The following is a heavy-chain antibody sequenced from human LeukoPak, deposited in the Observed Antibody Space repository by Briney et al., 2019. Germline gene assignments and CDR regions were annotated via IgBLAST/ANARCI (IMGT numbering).Heavy chain of an antibody. D-gene: IGHD4-23*01. CDR3: ARDTTVVTPESGY. CDR1: GFTFSSYS. CDR2: ISSSSSYI. Sequence: GGSLRLSCAASGFTFSSYSMNWVRQAPGKGLEWVSSISSSSSYIYYADSVKGRFTISRDNAKNSLYLQMNSLRAEDTAVYYCARDTTVVTPESGYCGQGTLVTVSS. V-gene: IGHV3-21*01. J-gene: IGHJ4*02.